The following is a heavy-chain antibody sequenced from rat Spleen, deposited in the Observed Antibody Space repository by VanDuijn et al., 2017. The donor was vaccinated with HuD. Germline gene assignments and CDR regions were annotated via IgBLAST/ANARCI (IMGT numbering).Heavy chain of an antibody. CDR1: GFTFSNYY. CDR3: ATDRSGYTFDY. J-gene: IGHJ2*01. Sequence: EVQLVESGGGLVQPGGSLKLSCVASGFTFSNYYMAWVRQAPTKGLEWVASISPSGASTHYRDSVKGRFTISRDHAKSILYLQMDSLRSEDTATYYCATDRSGYTFDYWGQGVMVTVSS. V-gene: IGHV5-27*01. CDR2: ISPSGAST. D-gene: IGHD2-3*01.